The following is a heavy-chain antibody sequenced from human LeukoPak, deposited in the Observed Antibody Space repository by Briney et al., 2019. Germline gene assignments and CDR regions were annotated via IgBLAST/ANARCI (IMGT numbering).Heavy chain of an antibody. CDR3: VRDFGGSDGYTGYWYFDL. D-gene: IGHD5-24*01. V-gene: IGHV4-59*01. CDR2: IHYSGST. Sequence: SETLSLTCTVSGGSIRSYYWSWIRQPPGKGLEWIGYIHYSGSTTYNPFLKSRITISVDTSKNQFSLKLSSVTAADTAVYFCVRDFGGSDGYTGYWYFDLWGRGTLVTVSS. J-gene: IGHJ2*01. CDR1: GGSIRSYY.